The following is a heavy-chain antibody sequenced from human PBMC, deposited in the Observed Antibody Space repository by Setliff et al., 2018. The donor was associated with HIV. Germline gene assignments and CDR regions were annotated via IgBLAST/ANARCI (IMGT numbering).Heavy chain of an antibody. D-gene: IGHD7-27*01. CDR2: IYYSGNT. Sequence: PSETLSLTCTVSGGSISSSSYYCGWIRQPPGKGLEWIGSIYYSGNTYYNPSLKSRVTISGDTSKKQFSLKLRAVTAADSAVYYCARQGRPGDFDSWGQGTLVTVSS. CDR3: ARQGRPGDFDS. J-gene: IGHJ4*02. CDR1: GGSISSSSYY. V-gene: IGHV4-39*01.